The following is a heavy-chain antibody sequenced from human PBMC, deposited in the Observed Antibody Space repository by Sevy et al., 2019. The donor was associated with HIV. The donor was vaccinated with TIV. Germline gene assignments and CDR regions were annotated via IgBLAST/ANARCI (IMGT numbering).Heavy chain of an antibody. Sequence: SETLSLTCSVSGGSISSYFWTWVRQSPGKGLEWIGNIYLTGNTDYSPSLKSLVTLSLDTSKSQFSLTLKAVTAADTAIYFCARDSTTRPRVLDYWGQGTLVTVSS. CDR2: IYLTGNT. D-gene: IGHD1-1*01. CDR1: GGSISSYF. J-gene: IGHJ4*02. CDR3: ARDSTTRPRVLDY. V-gene: IGHV4-59*01.